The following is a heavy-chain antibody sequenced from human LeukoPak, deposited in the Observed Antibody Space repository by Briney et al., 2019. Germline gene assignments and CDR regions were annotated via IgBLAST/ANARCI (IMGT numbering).Heavy chain of an antibody. CDR2: IWYDGSNK. V-gene: IGHV3-33*01. CDR1: GLTFSSYG. D-gene: IGHD2-21*02. Sequence: GGSLRLSCAASGLTFSSYGMHWVRQAPGKGLEWVAVIWYDGSNKYYADSVKGRFTISRDNSKNTLYLQMNSLRAEDTAVYYCARDSCGGDCYPYTFDYWGQGTLVTVSS. J-gene: IGHJ4*02. CDR3: ARDSCGGDCYPYTFDY.